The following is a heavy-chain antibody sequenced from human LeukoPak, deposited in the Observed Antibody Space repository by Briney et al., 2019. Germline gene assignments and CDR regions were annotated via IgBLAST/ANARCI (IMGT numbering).Heavy chain of an antibody. CDR2: IRSDSKTI. V-gene: IGHV3-48*01. D-gene: IGHD3-9*01. CDR3: ARDIIDRQAPYYDILTGYGIIDY. J-gene: IGHJ4*02. CDR1: GFTFKNEP. Sequence: PGGSLRLSCAASGFTFKNEPMNWVRQAPGKGLEWVSHIRSDSKTIVYADSVKGRFTISRDNSKNTLYLQMNSLRAEDTAVYYCARDIIDRQAPYYDILTGYGIIDYWGQGTLVTVSS.